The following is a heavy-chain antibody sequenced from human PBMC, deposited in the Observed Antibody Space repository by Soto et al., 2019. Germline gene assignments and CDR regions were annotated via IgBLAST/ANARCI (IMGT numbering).Heavy chain of an antibody. CDR1: GLMFSDSY. CDR3: VYGSGSYPY. D-gene: IGHD3-10*01. CDR2: ISASGSTI. V-gene: IGHV3-11*01. Sequence: QVQLVESGGDLVNPGGSLRLSCAASGLMFSDSYMSWIRQAPGKGLEWISYISASGSTIYYADAVKGRFTISRDNAKSSLFLQMNSLSVEDTARYYCVYGSGSYPYWGQGTLVTVSS. J-gene: IGHJ4*02.